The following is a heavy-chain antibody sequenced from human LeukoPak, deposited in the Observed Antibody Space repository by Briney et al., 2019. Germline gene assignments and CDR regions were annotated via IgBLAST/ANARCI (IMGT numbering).Heavy chain of an antibody. CDR1: GFTFSSYW. Sequence: GGSLRLSCAASGFTFSSYWMHWVRQAPGKGLVWVSRINGDESSTNYADSVKGRFTISRDNAKNTLYLQMSSLRPEDTAVYSCARTFGYCTTTSCQIGTRGDAFDIWGQGTMVTVSS. CDR3: ARTFGYCTTTSCQIGTRGDAFDI. V-gene: IGHV3-74*01. D-gene: IGHD2-2*03. J-gene: IGHJ3*02. CDR2: INGDESST.